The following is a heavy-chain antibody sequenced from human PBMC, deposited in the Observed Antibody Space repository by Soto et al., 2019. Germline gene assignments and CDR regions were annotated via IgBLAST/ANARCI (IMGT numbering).Heavy chain of an antibody. V-gene: IGHV4-39*01. Sequence: PSETLSLTCTVSCGSISSSSYCWGWISQPPGKGLEWIGSIYYSGSTYYNPSLKSRVTISVDTSKNQFSLKLSSVTAADTAVYYCARQHYHTTGPKDFDYWGQGTLGHRLL. D-gene: IGHD1-1*01. J-gene: IGHJ4*02. CDR2: IYYSGST. CDR1: CGSISSSSYC. CDR3: ARQHYHTTGPKDFDY.